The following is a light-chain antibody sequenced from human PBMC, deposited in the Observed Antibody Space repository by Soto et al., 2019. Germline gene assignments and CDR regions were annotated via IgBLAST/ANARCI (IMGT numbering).Light chain of an antibody. CDR1: SSDVGGYNY. V-gene: IGLV2-8*01. J-gene: IGLJ2*01. CDR3: SSYGGDNNVV. CDR2: EVV. Sequence: QSALTQPPSASGSPGQSVTFSCTGTSSDVGGYNYVSWYQQHPGAAPKLMIYEVVKRPSGVPDRFSGSKSGNTASLTVSGLQAEDESDYYCSSYGGDNNVVFGGGTKLTVL.